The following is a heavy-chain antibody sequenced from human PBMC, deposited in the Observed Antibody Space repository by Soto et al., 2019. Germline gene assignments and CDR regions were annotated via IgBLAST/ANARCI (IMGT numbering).Heavy chain of an antibody. J-gene: IGHJ5*02. Sequence: GGSLRLSCAASGFTFSSYGMHWVRQAPGKGLEWVAVISYDGSNKYYADSVKGRFTISRDNSKNTLYLQMNSLRAEDTAVYYCAKDRGVRFGELLSWGQGTLVTVSS. D-gene: IGHD3-10*01. V-gene: IGHV3-30*18. CDR3: AKDRGVRFGELLS. CDR2: ISYDGSNK. CDR1: GFTFSSYG.